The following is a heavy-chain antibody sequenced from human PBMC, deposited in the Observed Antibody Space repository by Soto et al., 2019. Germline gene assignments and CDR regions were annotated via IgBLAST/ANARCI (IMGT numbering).Heavy chain of an antibody. CDR3: ARDADSSGLHY. CDR2: IYPAGPT. D-gene: IGHD6-19*01. J-gene: IGHJ4*02. V-gene: IGHV3-53*02. Sequence: EVSLVETGGGLIHPGGSLRLACAASGFTVSGMFMTWVRQAPGKGLEWVSVIYPAGPTYYADSVKGRFTISRDKSKNTLFLQLNNLRAEDTAVYYCARDADSSGLHYWGQGILVTVSS. CDR1: GFTVSGMF.